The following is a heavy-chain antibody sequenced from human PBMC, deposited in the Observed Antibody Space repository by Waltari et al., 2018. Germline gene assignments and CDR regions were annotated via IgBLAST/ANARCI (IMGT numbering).Heavy chain of an antibody. Sequence: QVQLVQSGAEVKKPGSSVKVSCTASGGTFSSYAISWVRQAPGQGLEWMGGIIPIFGTANDAQKFQGRVTITTDEATSTAYMELSSLRSEDTAVYYCARLRGYGSGANWFDPWGQGTLVTVSS. V-gene: IGHV1-69*05. CDR3: ARLRGYGSGANWFDP. J-gene: IGHJ5*02. CDR1: GGTFSSYA. CDR2: IIPIFGTA. D-gene: IGHD3-10*01.